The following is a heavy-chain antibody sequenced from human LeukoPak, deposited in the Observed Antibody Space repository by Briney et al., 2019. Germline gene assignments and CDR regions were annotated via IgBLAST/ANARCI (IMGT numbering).Heavy chain of an antibody. CDR1: GGSVSRSSFY. Sequence: SETLSLTCTVSGGSVSRSSFYWGWIRQPPGKGLEWIGYIYYSGSTNYNPSLKSRVTISVDTSKNQFSLKLSSVTAADTAVYYCARHVGYDYVWGSYRPNAWFDPWGQGTLVTVSS. J-gene: IGHJ5*02. D-gene: IGHD3-16*02. CDR3: ARHVGYDYVWGSYRPNAWFDP. CDR2: IYYSGST. V-gene: IGHV4-61*05.